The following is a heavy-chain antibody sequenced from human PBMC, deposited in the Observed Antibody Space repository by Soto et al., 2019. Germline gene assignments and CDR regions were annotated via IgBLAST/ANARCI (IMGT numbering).Heavy chain of an antibody. J-gene: IGHJ4*02. D-gene: IGHD1-26*01. CDR1: GFTFSSYG. CDR2: IWYDGSNK. V-gene: IGHV3-33*08. Sequence: GGSLRLSCAASGFTFSSYGMHWVRQAPGKGLEWVAVIWYDGSNKYYADSVKGRFTISRDNSKNTLYLQMNSLRAEDTAVYYCARDLGDKWELPDYWGQGTLVTVSS. CDR3: ARDLGDKWELPDY.